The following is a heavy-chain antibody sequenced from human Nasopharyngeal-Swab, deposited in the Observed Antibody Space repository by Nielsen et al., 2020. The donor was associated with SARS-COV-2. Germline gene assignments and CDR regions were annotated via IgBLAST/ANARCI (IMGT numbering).Heavy chain of an antibody. J-gene: IGHJ3*01. Sequence: SETLSLTCTASGGSISGNSQYWGWIRQPPGKGLEWIASIYFSGNTYYNPSLKSRVTISIDTSKSQFSLSLRFVTAADTALYYCARGGPRDGFDVCGQGTLVTVSA. CDR2: IYFSGNT. D-gene: IGHD1-26*01. V-gene: IGHV4-39*07. CDR1: GGSISGNSQY. CDR3: ARGGPRDGFDV.